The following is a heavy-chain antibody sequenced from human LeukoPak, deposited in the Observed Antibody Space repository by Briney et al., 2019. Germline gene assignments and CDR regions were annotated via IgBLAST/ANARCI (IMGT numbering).Heavy chain of an antibody. D-gene: IGHD2-2*01. CDR3: ARGGYCSSTSCYDYYYYYYMDV. CDR2: ISAYNGNT. CDR1: GYTFISYG. Sequence: GASVKVSCKASGYTFISYGISWVRQAPGQGLEWMGWISAYNGNTNYAQKLQGRVTMTTDTSTSTAYMELRSLRSDDTAVYYCARGGYCSSTSCYDYYYYYYMDVWGKGTTVTISS. V-gene: IGHV1-18*01. J-gene: IGHJ6*03.